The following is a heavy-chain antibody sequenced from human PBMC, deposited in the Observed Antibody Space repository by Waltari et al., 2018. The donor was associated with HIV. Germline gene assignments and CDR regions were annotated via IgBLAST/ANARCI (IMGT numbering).Heavy chain of an antibody. CDR1: GFPFDDYA. CDR2: ISWNSGSI. D-gene: IGHD2-2*01. Sequence: EVHLVESGGGLVKPGRSLRPPCAASGFPFDDYAMHWVRQTPGKGLEWVSGISWNSGSIGYADSVKGRFTISRDNAKNSLFLQMNSLRPEDTAFYYCAKGPTLTSPPTYFNYWGQGTLVTVSS. CDR3: AKGPTLTSPPTYFNY. V-gene: IGHV3-9*01. J-gene: IGHJ4*02.